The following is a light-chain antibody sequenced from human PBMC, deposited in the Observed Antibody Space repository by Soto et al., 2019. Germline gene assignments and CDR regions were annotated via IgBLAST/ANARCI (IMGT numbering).Light chain of an antibody. CDR2: EAS. CDR3: CSYAGSSTWV. CDR1: SSDVVSYNL. V-gene: IGLV2-23*01. Sequence: QSALTQPASVSGSPGQSITISCTGPSSDVVSYNLVSWYQQEPGKAPKLMIYEASKRPSGISNRFSGSKSGNAASLTISGLQAEDEADYYCCSYAGSSTWVFGGGTKLTVL. J-gene: IGLJ3*02.